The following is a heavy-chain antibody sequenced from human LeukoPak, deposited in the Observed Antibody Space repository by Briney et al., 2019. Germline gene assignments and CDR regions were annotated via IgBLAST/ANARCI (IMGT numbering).Heavy chain of an antibody. CDR2: IHIYRGNT. J-gene: IGHJ5*02. V-gene: IGHV1-18*01. D-gene: IGHD6-13*01. Sequence: GASVKVSCKTSGYTFNNYGISWVRQAPGQGLEWMGWIHIYRGNTNYAQKFQGRVTMTTDTSTSTGYMEVRGLRSDDTAMYYCARDVGITVADSFDPWGQGTLVTVSS. CDR3: ARDVGITVADSFDP. CDR1: GYTFNNYG.